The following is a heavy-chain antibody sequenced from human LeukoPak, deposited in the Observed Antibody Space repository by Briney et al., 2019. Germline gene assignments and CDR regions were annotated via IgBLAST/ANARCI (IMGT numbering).Heavy chain of an antibody. J-gene: IGHJ3*02. CDR2: IYHSGST. Sequence: SETLSLTCAVSGGSISSSNWWSWVRQPPGKGLEWIGEIYHSGSTNYNPSLKSRVTISVDKSKNQFSLTLTSVTAAATAVYFCATKLYGDRFFDIWGQGTMVTVFS. CDR3: ATKLYGDRFFDI. V-gene: IGHV4-4*02. CDR1: GGSISSSNW. D-gene: IGHD4-17*01.